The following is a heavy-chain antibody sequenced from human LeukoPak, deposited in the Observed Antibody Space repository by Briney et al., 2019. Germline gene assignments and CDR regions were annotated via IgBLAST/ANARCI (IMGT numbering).Heavy chain of an antibody. CDR2: INSDGINT. J-gene: IGHJ5*02. D-gene: IGHD3-22*01. V-gene: IGHV3-74*01. CDR3: ARDLGQYYDTSDNWFDP. CDR1: GFTFRNYR. Sequence: GGSLRLSCAASGFTFRNYRMHWVRQAPGKGLVWVSRINSDGINTSYADSVKGRFTISRDDAKNTLNLQMNSLRAEDTAVYYCARDLGQYYDTSDNWFDPWGQGTLVTVSS.